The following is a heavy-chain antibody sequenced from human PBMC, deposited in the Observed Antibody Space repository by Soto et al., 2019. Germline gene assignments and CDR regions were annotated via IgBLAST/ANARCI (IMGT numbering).Heavy chain of an antibody. CDR2: ISSNGGST. V-gene: IGHV3-64D*06. Sequence: PVGSLRLSGSASGFTFSSYAMHWVRQAPGKGLEYVSAISSNGGSTYYADSVKGRFTISRDNSKNTLYLQMSSLRAEDKVVYYCVKGVRCSSTSCYIGGRYYYSGMDVWGQGTTVTVSS. D-gene: IGHD2-2*02. J-gene: IGHJ6*02. CDR1: GFTFSSYA. CDR3: VKGVRCSSTSCYIGGRYYYSGMDV.